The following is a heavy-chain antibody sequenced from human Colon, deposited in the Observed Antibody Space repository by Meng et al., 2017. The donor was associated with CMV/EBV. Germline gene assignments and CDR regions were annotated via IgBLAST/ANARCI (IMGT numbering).Heavy chain of an antibody. CDR1: GFAFSGYW. Sequence: GGSLRLSCAASGFAFSGYWMHWARQVPGKGLVWVSRINHDGSNIIYADSVKGRFTISRDNAKNTLYLQMNSLRAEDTAIYYCVRDGWGADVFDVWGQGTMVTVSS. D-gene: IGHD2-2*03. V-gene: IGHV3-74*01. J-gene: IGHJ3*01. CDR2: INHDGSNI. CDR3: VRDGWGADVFDV.